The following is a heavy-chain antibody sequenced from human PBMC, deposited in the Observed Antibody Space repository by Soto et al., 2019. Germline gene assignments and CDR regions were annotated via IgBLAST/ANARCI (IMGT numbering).Heavy chain of an antibody. Sequence: EVQVVESRGGLVQPGGALRLACTAAGFIFKSAWMNWVRQTPGKGLEWVGHIKSEDDGGATNYAAPVKGRFTISRDDSVNTLYLQMNSLKGEDTAVYYCSTGVVSHQPRLVDYWGLGTQVTVSS. CDR2: IKSEDDGGAT. CDR3: STGVVSHQPRLVDY. V-gene: IGHV3-15*07. D-gene: IGHD6-19*01. CDR1: GFIFKSAW. J-gene: IGHJ4*02.